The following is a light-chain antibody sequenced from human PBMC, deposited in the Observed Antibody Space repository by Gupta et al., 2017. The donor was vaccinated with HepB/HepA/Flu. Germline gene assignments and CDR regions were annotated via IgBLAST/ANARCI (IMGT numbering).Light chain of an antibody. V-gene: IGLV2-23*02. CDR2: EVS. Sequence: QSALTQPASVSGSPGQSITISCTGTSSDIGTYNLVSWYQQHPGKAPKLIMYEVSKRPSGISNRFSGSKSGNTASLTISGVRTEDEADYYCCSYAGRSTVIFGGGTKLTVL. CDR3: CSYAGRSTVI. CDR1: SSDIGTYNL. J-gene: IGLJ2*01.